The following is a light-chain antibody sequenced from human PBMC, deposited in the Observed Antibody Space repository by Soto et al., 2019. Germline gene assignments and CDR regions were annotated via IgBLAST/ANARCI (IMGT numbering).Light chain of an antibody. CDR1: QSVSSY. J-gene: IGKJ3*01. V-gene: IGKV3-11*01. Sequence: EIVLTQSPATLSLSPGERATLSCRASQSVSSYLAWYQQKPGQAPRLLIYDASNRATGIPARFSGSDSGTDFTLTISSLEPEDFAVYYYQQRSNWITFGPGTKVDIK. CDR3: QQRSNWIT. CDR2: DAS.